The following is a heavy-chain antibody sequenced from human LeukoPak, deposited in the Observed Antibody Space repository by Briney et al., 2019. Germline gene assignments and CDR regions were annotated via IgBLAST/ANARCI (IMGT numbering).Heavy chain of an antibody. Sequence: GGSLRLSCAASGFTFSSYAMSWVRQAPGKGLEWVSGISGSGDSTYYADSVKGRFTTSRDNSKNTLYLQMSSLRAEDTAVYYCAKGNYDILTAPDAFDIWGQGTMVTVSS. CDR2: ISGSGDST. J-gene: IGHJ3*02. V-gene: IGHV3-23*01. D-gene: IGHD3-9*01. CDR3: AKGNYDILTAPDAFDI. CDR1: GFTFSSYA.